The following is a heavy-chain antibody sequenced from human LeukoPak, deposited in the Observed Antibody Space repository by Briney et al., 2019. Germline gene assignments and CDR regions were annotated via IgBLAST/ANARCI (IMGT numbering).Heavy chain of an antibody. CDR2: IYPDTSDT. J-gene: IGHJ4*02. CDR1: GYSIVNYW. V-gene: IGHV5-51*01. CDR3: ARLNDWVDY. Sequence: GESLKISCKASGYSIVNYWIAWVRQMPGKGLEWVGIIYPDTSDTRYSPSFQGQVTISADKSISTAYLQWSSLKASDNGIYYCARLNDWVDYWGQGTLVTVSS. D-gene: IGHD3-9*01.